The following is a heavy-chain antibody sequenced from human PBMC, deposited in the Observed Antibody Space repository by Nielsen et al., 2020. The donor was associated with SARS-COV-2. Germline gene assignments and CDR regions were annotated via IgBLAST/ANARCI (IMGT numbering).Heavy chain of an antibody. J-gene: IGHJ5*02. CDR2: IYYSGST. CDR3: ARGARRSSGWYRNWFDP. Sequence: SETLSLTCTVSGGSISSYYWSWIRQPPGKGLEWIGYIYYSGSTNYNPSLKSRVTISVDTSKNQFSLKLSSVTAADTAVYYCARGARRSSGWYRNWFDPWGQGTLVTVSS. D-gene: IGHD6-19*01. CDR1: GGSISSYY. V-gene: IGHV4-59*12.